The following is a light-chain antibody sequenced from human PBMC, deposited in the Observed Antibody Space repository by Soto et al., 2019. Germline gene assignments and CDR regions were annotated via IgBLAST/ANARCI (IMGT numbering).Light chain of an antibody. Sequence: EIVMTQSPATLSVSPGERATLSCRASQSVSSNLAWYQQKPGQAPRLLIYGASTRATGIPARFSGSASGTEFTLTISSLQSEDFAVYYCQHYNNSPITFGQGTRLEIK. CDR2: GAS. CDR1: QSVSSN. CDR3: QHYNNSPIT. V-gene: IGKV3D-15*01. J-gene: IGKJ5*01.